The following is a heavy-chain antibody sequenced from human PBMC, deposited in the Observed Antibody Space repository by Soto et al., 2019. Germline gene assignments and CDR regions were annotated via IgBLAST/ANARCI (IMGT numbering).Heavy chain of an antibody. Sequence: SETLSLTCAVYGGSFSGYYWSWIRQPPGKGLEWIGEINHSGSTNYNPSLKSRVTISVDTSKNQFSLKLSSVTAADTAVYYCARGRLFPHYYYMDVWGKGTTVTVSS. CDR1: GGSFSGYY. CDR3: ARGRLFPHYYYMDV. J-gene: IGHJ6*03. V-gene: IGHV4-34*01. CDR2: INHSGST. D-gene: IGHD2-15*01.